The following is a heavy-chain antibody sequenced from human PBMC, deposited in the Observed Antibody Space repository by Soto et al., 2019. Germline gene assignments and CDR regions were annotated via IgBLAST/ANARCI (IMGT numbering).Heavy chain of an antibody. CDR3: AKSLVVIDCFDH. J-gene: IGHJ5*02. V-gene: IGHV3-23*01. CDR2: IAGSGGTT. Sequence: PGGSPRLSCAASGFTFSSCGMNWVRQAPGKGLQRASDIAGSGGTTNYADHVKGRFNISRDNSKNTLYMKMNRLRPEHTAVYYCAKSLVVIDCFDHWGQGTLVTVSS. D-gene: IGHD2-21*01. CDR1: GFTFSSCG.